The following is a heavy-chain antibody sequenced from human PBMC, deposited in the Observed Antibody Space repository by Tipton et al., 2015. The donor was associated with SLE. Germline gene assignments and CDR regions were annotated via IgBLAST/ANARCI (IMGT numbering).Heavy chain of an antibody. CDR1: GGTFSSYA. Sequence: QSGPEVKKPGSSVKVSCKASGGTFSSYAISWVRQAPGQGLEWMGGIIPILGIANYAKKFQGRVTITTDESTSTAYMELSSLRSEDPAVYYWARGVRFVADSSGGFECFQHWGQGTLVTVSS. J-gene: IGHJ1*01. V-gene: IGHV1-69*05. CDR2: IIPILGIA. CDR3: ARGVRFVADSSGGFECFQH. D-gene: IGHD3-22*01.